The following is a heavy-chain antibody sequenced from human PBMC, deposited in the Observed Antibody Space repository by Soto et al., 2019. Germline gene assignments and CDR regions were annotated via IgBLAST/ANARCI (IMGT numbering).Heavy chain of an antibody. Sequence: EVQILDSGGDLVQPGGSLRLSCVASGFTFSSSAMNWVRQAPGKGLEWVSVTSGSDGNTSYADSVKARFTISRDNSKITLYLDMNSLRVEDTAIYYCTKSLSIHWQNYFDPWGQGTLVTVSS. CDR2: TSGSDGNT. J-gene: IGHJ5*02. D-gene: IGHD1-7*01. CDR3: TKSLSIHWQNYFDP. V-gene: IGHV3-23*01. CDR1: GFTFSSSA.